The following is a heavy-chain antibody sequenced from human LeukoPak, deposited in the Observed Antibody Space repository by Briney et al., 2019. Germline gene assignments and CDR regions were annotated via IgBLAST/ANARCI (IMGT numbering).Heavy chain of an antibody. J-gene: IGHJ5*02. CDR2: ISAYNGNT. CDR3: ARGEPYSYGYLNWFDP. V-gene: IGHV1-18*01. CDR1: GYTFTSYG. Sequence: ASVKVSCKSSGYTFTSYGISWVRQAPGQGLEWKGWISAYNGNTNYAQKVQGRVTMTTDTSTSTAYMELRSLRSDDTAVYYCARGEPYSYGYLNWFDPWGQGTLVTVSS. D-gene: IGHD5-18*01.